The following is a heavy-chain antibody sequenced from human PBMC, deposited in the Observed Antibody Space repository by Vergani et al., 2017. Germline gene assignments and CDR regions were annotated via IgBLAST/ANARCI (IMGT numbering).Heavy chain of an antibody. CDR2: INPNTGDT. CDR3: ARDRGRWLQFFY. J-gene: IGHJ4*02. D-gene: IGHD5-24*01. CDR1: GYPFTAYY. Sequence: QVQLVQSGAEVKKPGASVKVSCKTSGYPFTAYYIHWVRQAPGQGLEWMGWINPNTGDTNSAQRFQGRVTVTRDTSISTAFMDLSRLTSDDTAVYYCARDRGRWLQFFYLGQGTLVTVSS. V-gene: IGHV1-2*02.